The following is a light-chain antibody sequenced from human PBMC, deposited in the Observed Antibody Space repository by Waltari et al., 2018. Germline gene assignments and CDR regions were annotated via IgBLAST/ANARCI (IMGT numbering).Light chain of an antibody. CDR2: LGS. Sequence: DIVVTQSPLSLPVTPGEPASISCRSSQSLLHRNGHNYLDWYLQKPGQSPQLLIYLGSNRASAVPDRFSGSGSGTDFTLRISRVEAEDVGVYYCMQSLQTLWTFGQGTKVEIK. CDR3: MQSLQTLWT. J-gene: IGKJ1*01. V-gene: IGKV2-28*01. CDR1: QSLLHRNGHNY.